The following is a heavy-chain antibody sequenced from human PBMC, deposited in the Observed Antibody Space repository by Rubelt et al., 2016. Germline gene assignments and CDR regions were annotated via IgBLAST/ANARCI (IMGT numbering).Heavy chain of an antibody. Sequence: QVQLVQPGAEVKKPGASVKVSCKASGYTFTSYYMHWVRQAPGHGLEWMGIINPSGGSTSYAQKFKGRVTMTRDTSTSTVYMELSSLRSEDTAVYYCAREQETTVTIEGVLGYWGQGTLVTVSS. CDR1: GYTFTSYY. CDR3: AREQETTVTIEGVLGY. D-gene: IGHD4-17*01. CDR2: INPSGGST. J-gene: IGHJ4*02. V-gene: IGHV1-46*01.